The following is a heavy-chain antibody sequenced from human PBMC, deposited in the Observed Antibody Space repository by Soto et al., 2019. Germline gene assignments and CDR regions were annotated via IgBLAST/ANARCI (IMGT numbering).Heavy chain of an antibody. D-gene: IGHD5-18*01. CDR3: TRNTDTTTAQDENWFDP. CDR1: GYTFTSYD. CDR2: MNPNSGNT. V-gene: IGHV1-8*01. Sequence: QVQLVQSGAEVKKPGASVKVSCKAFGYTFTSYDINWVRQATGQGLEWMGWMNPNSGNTGYAQKFQGRVTMTRNTSISTAYMELSSLRSEDTAVYYCTRNTDTTTAQDENWFDPWGQGTLVTVSS. J-gene: IGHJ5*02.